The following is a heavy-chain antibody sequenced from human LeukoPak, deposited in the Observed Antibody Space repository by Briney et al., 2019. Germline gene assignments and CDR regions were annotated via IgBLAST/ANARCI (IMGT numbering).Heavy chain of an antibody. CDR1: GYTFTDYY. V-gene: IGHV1-2*02. J-gene: IGHJ4*02. Sequence: ASVKVSCKASGYTFTDYYIHWVRQAPGQGLEWMGWINPNSGGTNYAQKFQGRVTMTRDTSISTAYMELSRLRSDDTAVYYCARDWDGYNYYYDYWGQGTLVTVSS. D-gene: IGHD5-24*01. CDR3: ARDWDGYNYYYDY. CDR2: INPNSGGT.